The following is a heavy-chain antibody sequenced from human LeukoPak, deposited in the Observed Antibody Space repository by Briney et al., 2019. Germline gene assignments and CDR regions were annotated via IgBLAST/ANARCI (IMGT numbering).Heavy chain of an antibody. V-gene: IGHV4-59*08. Sequence: KPSETLSLTCTVSGGSISSYYWSWIRQPPGKGLEWIGYIYYSRSTNYNPSLKSRVTISVDTSKNQFSLKLSSVTAADTAVYYCARSGSGSYSGVTDYWGQGTLVTVSS. CDR2: IYYSRST. CDR1: GGSISSYY. J-gene: IGHJ4*02. D-gene: IGHD3-10*01. CDR3: ARSGSGSYSGVTDY.